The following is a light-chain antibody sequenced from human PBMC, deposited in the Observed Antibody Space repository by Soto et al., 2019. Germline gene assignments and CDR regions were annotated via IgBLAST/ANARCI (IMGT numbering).Light chain of an antibody. J-gene: IGKJ2*01. Sequence: ENVLTQSPGTVSLSPGERATLSCRASQGVTSNHLAWYQQKPGQAPRLLIYGVFNRATGISDRFSGSGSGTDFTLTITRLEPEDSAVYFCQHYDGSPRTFGQGTKLEIK. CDR2: GVF. CDR3: QHYDGSPRT. V-gene: IGKV3-20*01. CDR1: QGVTSNH.